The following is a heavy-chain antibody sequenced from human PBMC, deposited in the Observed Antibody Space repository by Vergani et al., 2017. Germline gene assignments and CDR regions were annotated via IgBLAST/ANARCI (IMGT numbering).Heavy chain of an antibody. J-gene: IGHJ1*01. Sequence: GQLVESGGDWVQRGGSLRLSCAASGFISSSYWMSWVRQAPGKGLEWVAVISYDGTQKYYADSVKGRFTISRDNSKSTLYLQMNSLRTEDTAVYYCATKSCGTPGCQIGYFREWGQGTLVTVSS. D-gene: IGHD1-1*01. CDR1: GFISSSYW. CDR2: ISYDGTQK. V-gene: IGHV3-30*03. CDR3: ATKSCGTPGCQIGYFRE.